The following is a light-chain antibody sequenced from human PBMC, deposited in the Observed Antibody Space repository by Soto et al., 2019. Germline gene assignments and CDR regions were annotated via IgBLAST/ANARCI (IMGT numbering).Light chain of an antibody. CDR3: QQRSNWPPTWT. CDR1: QSVSTY. CDR2: DAS. Sequence: EIVLTQSPATLSLSPGERATLSCRASQSVSTYLAWYQHKPGQAPRLLIYDASKRATGIPARFSGSGSGTDLALTISSLEPEDFAVYYCQQRSNWPPTWTFGQGTKVAIK. J-gene: IGKJ1*01. V-gene: IGKV3-11*01.